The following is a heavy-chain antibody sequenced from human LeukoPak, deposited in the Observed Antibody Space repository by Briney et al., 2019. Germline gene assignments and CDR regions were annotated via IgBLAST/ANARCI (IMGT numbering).Heavy chain of an antibody. V-gene: IGHV1-2*02. D-gene: IGHD3-22*01. Sequence: GASVKVSCKASGYTFTGYYMHWVRQAPGQGLEWMGWINPNSGGTNYAQKFQSRVTMTRDTSISTAYMELSRLRSDDTAVYYCARSLSIVVVTGFNYWGQGTLVTVSS. CDR1: GYTFTGYY. CDR2: INPNSGGT. J-gene: IGHJ4*02. CDR3: ARSLSIVVVTGFNY.